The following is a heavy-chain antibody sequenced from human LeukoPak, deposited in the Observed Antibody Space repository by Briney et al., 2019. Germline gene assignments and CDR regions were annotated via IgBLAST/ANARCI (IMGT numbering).Heavy chain of an antibody. CDR3: ARSRRDGDYLFNAFDI. D-gene: IGHD4-17*01. V-gene: IGHV3-21*01. CDR1: GFSFSSYN. J-gene: IGHJ3*02. Sequence: GGSLRLSRAASGFSFSSYNLNWVRQAPGKGLEWVSSLNTSSSYIYYADSVKGRFTVSRDNARNSLELQMNSLRAEDTAVYYCARSRRDGDYLFNAFDIWGQGTMVTVSS. CDR2: LNTSSSYI.